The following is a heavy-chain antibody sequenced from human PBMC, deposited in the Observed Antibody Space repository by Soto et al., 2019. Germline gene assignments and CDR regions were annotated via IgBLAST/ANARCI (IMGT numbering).Heavy chain of an antibody. CDR3: ARLNGDPGPDYYYYYMDV. D-gene: IGHD4-17*01. CDR1: GYTFTSYG. V-gene: IGHV1-18*01. J-gene: IGHJ6*03. Sequence: QVQLVQSGAEVKKPGASVKVSCKASGYTFTSYGISWVRQAPGQGLEWTGGISAYNGNPNYAQKLQGRVTMTTDTTTRTAYMELRSLRSDDTAVYYCARLNGDPGPDYYYYYMDVWGKGTTVTVSS. CDR2: ISAYNGNP.